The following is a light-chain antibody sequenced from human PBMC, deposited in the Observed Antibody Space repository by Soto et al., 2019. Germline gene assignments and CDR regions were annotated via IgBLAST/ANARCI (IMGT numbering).Light chain of an antibody. Sequence: QSVLTQPPSVSGAPGQRVTISCTGRSSNIGANYDVHWYQSLPGTAPKLLIYANINRPSGVPDRFSGSKSGTSASLAITGLQAEDEADYYCQSYDNSLSGYYVFGAGTKVTV. J-gene: IGLJ1*01. CDR1: SSNIGANYD. V-gene: IGLV1-40*01. CDR3: QSYDNSLSGYYV. CDR2: ANI.